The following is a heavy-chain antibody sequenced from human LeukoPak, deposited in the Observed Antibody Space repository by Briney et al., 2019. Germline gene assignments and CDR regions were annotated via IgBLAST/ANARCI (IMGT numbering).Heavy chain of an antibody. J-gene: IGHJ4*02. CDR2: IYYSGST. Sequence: SETLSLTCTVSGGSISSYYWSWIRQPPGKGLEWIGYIYYSGSTNYNPSLKSRVTISVDTSKTQFSLRLSSVTAADTAVYYCARATGYLMEDYFDYWGQGTLVTVSS. D-gene: IGHD6-13*01. V-gene: IGHV4-59*01. CDR1: GGSISSYY. CDR3: ARATGYLMEDYFDY.